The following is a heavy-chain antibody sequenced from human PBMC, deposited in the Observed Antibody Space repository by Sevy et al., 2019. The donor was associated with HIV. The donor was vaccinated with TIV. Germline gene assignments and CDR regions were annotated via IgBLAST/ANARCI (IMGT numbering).Heavy chain of an antibody. Sequence: GGSLRLSCAASGFTFSSYAMSWVRQAPGKGLEWVSAINGSGGSTYYSDSVKGRFTISRDNSKNTLYLQMNSLRAEDTAVYYCAKAPTSSYYGMDVWGQGTTVTVSS. CDR3: AKAPTSSYYGMDV. CDR2: INGSGGST. V-gene: IGHV3-23*01. CDR1: GFTFSSYA. J-gene: IGHJ6*02.